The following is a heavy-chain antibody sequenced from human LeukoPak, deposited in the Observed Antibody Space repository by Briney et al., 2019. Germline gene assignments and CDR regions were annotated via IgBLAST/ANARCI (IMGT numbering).Heavy chain of an antibody. Sequence: GGSLRLSCAASGFTFSSYGMHWVRQAPGKGLEWVAFIRYDGSNKYYADSVKGRFTISRDNSKNTLYLQMNSLRAEDTAVYYCARDNAVTLDYWGQGTLVTVSS. V-gene: IGHV3-30*02. CDR1: GFTFSSYG. D-gene: IGHD6-19*01. J-gene: IGHJ4*02. CDR3: ARDNAVTLDY. CDR2: IRYDGSNK.